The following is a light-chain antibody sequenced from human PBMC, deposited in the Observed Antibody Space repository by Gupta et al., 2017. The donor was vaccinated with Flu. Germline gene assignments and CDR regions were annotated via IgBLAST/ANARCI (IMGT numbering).Light chain of an antibody. J-gene: IGLJ3*02. CDR2: RNN. CDR1: SSNIGSNY. CDR3: AAWDDSLSGGV. V-gene: IGLV1-47*01. Sequence: QSVLTQPPSASGTPGQRVTISCSGSSSNIGSNYVYWYQQLPGTTPKLLIYRNNQRPSGVPDRFSGSKSGTSASLAIIGLRSEDEADYYCAAWDDSLSGGVFGGGTKLTVL.